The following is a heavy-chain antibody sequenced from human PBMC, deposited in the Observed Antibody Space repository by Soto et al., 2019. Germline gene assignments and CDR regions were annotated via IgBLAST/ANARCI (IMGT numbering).Heavy chain of an antibody. D-gene: IGHD4-17*01. CDR2: ISYDGSNK. CDR1: GFTFSSYG. Sequence: QVQLVESGGGVVQPGRSLRLSCAASGFTFSSYGMHWVRQAPGKGLEWVAVISYDGSNKYYADSVKDRFTISRDNSKNTLYLQMNSLRAEDTAVYYCAKVSGDYWYFDLWGRGTLVTVSS. J-gene: IGHJ2*01. CDR3: AKVSGDYWYFDL. V-gene: IGHV3-30*18.